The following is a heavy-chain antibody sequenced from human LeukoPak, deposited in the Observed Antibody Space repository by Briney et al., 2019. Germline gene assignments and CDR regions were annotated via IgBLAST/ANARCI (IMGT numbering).Heavy chain of an antibody. CDR2: ISYDGSNK. V-gene: IGHV3-30-3*01. CDR1: GFTFSSYA. D-gene: IGHD6-19*01. J-gene: IGHJ4*02. CDR3: FAVSPGGWHPFDY. Sequence: PGRSLRLSCAASGFTFSSYAMHWVRQAPGKGLEWVAVISYDGSNKYYADSVKGRFTISRDNSKNTLYLQMNSLRAEDTAAYYCFAVSPGGWHPFDYWGQGTLVTVSS.